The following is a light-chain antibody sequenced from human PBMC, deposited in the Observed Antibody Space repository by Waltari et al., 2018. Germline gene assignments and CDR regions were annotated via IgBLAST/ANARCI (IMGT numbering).Light chain of an antibody. CDR2: RND. CDR1: SSNIGTNL. CDR3: AAWDDSLSGHWV. V-gene: IGLV1-44*01. J-gene: IGLJ2*01. Sequence: QSALTQPPSASGTPGQRLTISCSGSSSNIGTNLVNWYQQLPGKAPKLLVYRNDQRPSGVPDRFSGSKSGTSASLAISGLQSEDEADYYCAAWDDSLSGHWVFGGGTKVTVL.